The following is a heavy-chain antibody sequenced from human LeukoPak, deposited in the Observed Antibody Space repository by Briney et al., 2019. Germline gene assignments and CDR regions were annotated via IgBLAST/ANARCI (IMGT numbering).Heavy chain of an antibody. V-gene: IGHV3-7*01. CDR3: ARDKRSLRFLEWLPVGAFDI. CDR1: GFTFSSYW. J-gene: IGHJ3*02. Sequence: GGSLGLSCAASGFTFSSYWMSWVRQAPGKGLEWVANIKQDGSEKYYVDSVKGRFTISRDNAKNSLYLQMNSLRAEDTAVYYCARDKRSLRFLEWLPVGAFDIWGQGTMVTVSS. D-gene: IGHD3-3*01. CDR2: IKQDGSEK.